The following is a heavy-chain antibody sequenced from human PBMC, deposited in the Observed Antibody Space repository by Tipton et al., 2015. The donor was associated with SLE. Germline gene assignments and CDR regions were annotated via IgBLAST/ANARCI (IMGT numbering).Heavy chain of an antibody. V-gene: IGHV4-31*03. J-gene: IGHJ5*02. CDR3: ARGPLGGGYSGYDTNWFDP. D-gene: IGHD5-12*01. Sequence: TLSLTCTVSGGSISSGGYYWSWIRQHPGKGLEWIGYIYYSGSTYYNPSLKSRVTISVDTSKNQFSLRVHSVTAADTAIYSCARGPLGGGYSGYDTNWFDPWGQGALVTVSS. CDR1: GGSISSGGYY. CDR2: IYYSGST.